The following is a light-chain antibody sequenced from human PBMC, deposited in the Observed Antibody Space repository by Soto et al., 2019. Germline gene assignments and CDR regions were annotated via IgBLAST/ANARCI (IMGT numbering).Light chain of an antibody. V-gene: IGKV1-5*03. CDR2: KAS. CDR3: QQYNSYSEA. CDR1: QSISSW. Sequence: DIQMTQSPSTLSASVGDRVTITCRASQSISSWLAWYQQKPGKAPKLLIYKASSLESGVPSRFSGSGSGTEFTLTISSLQPDDFAAYNCQQYNSYSEAFGQAAQVDI. J-gene: IGKJ1*01.